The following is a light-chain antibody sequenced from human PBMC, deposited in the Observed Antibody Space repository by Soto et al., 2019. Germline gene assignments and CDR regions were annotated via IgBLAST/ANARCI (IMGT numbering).Light chain of an antibody. CDR3: CSYAGNSVG. CDR1: SRDVGSYNL. J-gene: IGLJ2*01. CDR2: EGS. V-gene: IGLV2-23*01. Sequence: QSALTQPASVSGSPGQSITISCTGTSRDVGSYNLVSWYQQNPGKAPKLMIYEGSKRPSGVSNRFSGSKSGNTASLTISGLQAEDEADYYCCSYAGNSVGFGGGTKRTVL.